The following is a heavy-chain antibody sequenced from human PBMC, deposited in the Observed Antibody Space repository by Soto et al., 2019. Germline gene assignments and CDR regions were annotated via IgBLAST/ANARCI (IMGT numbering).Heavy chain of an antibody. J-gene: IGHJ5*01. CDR1: GGSITRGGSY. V-gene: IGHV4-31*03. D-gene: IGHD2-2*01. CDR3: GRAWLEYRWFDS. Sequence: QVQLQESGPGLVKPSQTLSLTCTVSGGSITRGGSYWSWIRQHPETGLEWIGYVAYSGGTYYNPFLKSRVTVLVEMSKNLLSLRLSAVTAADTGLYYCGRAWLEYRWFDSWGQGTLVTGS. CDR2: VAYSGGT.